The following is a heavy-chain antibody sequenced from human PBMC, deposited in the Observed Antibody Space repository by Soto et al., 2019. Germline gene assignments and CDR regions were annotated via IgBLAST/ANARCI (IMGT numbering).Heavy chain of an antibody. CDR1: GFTFSRNG. J-gene: IGHJ5*01. Sequence: QVQLVESGGGVVQPGTSLRLTCAGSGFTFSRNGMHWVRQAPGKGLEWVALVSYDGSQKYYVDSVKGRFTISRDNSENTRYLQMNSLRPEDTAVYYCARWVGGSMSDNSGKYDSWGQGTLVTVSS. V-gene: IGHV3-30*03. CDR2: VSYDGSQK. D-gene: IGHD3-22*01. CDR3: ARWVGGSMSDNSGKYDS.